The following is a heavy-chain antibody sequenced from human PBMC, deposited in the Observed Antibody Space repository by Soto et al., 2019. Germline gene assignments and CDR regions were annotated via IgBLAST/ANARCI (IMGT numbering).Heavy chain of an antibody. J-gene: IGHJ5*02. V-gene: IGHV5-51*01. CDR1: GYSFTSYW. CDR3: ARRMGGSSGWFDP. CDR2: IYPGDSDT. D-gene: IGHD6-25*01. Sequence: EVRLVQSGAEVKKPGESLKISCKGSGYSFTSYWIGWVRQMPGKGLEWMGFIYPGDSDTTYSPSFQGQVTISADKSISTTYVQWSSLKASDTAMYYCARRMGGSSGWFDPWGQGTLVTVSS.